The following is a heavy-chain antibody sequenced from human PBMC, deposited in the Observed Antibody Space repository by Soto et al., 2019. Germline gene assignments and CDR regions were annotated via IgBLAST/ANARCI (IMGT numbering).Heavy chain of an antibody. D-gene: IGHD1-26*01. CDR1: GFTFTNYA. CDR3: AREVGATSGWLDP. Sequence: EVQLSESGGDLRQPGGSLRLSCAASGFTFTNYAMTWVRQTPGKGLERVSGISARGGLKYYADSVRGRFTVSRDNSKNILYRQMDNLRDEDTALYYCAREVGATSGWLDPWGQGTQVTVSS. J-gene: IGHJ5*02. CDR2: ISARGGLK. V-gene: IGHV3-23*01.